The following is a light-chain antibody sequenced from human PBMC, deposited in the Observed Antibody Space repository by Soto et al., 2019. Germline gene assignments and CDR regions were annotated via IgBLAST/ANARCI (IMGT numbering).Light chain of an antibody. V-gene: IGLV2-14*01. Sequence: QSVLTQPASVSGSPGQSITISCTGTSSDVGAYNYVSWYQQHPGKAPKLMIYEVNSRPSGVSNRFSGSKSGITASLTISGLQAEDEAAYYCSSYASTSTAVFGTGTKVTVL. J-gene: IGLJ1*01. CDR3: SSYASTSTAV. CDR2: EVN. CDR1: SSDVGAYNY.